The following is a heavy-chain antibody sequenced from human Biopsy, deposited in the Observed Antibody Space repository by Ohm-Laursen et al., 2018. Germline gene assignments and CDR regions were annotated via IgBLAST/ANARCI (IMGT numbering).Heavy chain of an antibody. CDR3: ARAYPPPGRRLVVVAGDFDC. CDR2: IGSDARST. Sequence: GSLRLSCTASGFTFHTYAMGWVRQAPGKGLECVSSIGSDARSTLYADSVQGRFTISRDNSKNTLYLQMNSLRAEDTAVYYCARAYPPPGRRLVVVAGDFDCWGQGTLVTVSS. V-gene: IGHV3-23*01. D-gene: IGHD2-15*01. J-gene: IGHJ4*02. CDR1: GFTFHTYA.